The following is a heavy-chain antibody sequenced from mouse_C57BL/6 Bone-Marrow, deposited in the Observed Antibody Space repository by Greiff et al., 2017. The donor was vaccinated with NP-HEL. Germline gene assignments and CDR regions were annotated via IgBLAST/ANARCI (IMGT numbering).Heavy chain of an antibody. CDR3: ARVGHYAMDY. D-gene: IGHD3-3*01. Sequence: EVQLVESGGGLVKPGGSLKLSCAASGFTFSSYAMSWVRQTPEKRLEWVATISAGGSYTYYPDNVKGRFTISRDNATNNLYLQMSHLKSEDTAMDYCARVGHYAMDYWGQGTSVTVSS. J-gene: IGHJ4*01. CDR2: ISAGGSYT. V-gene: IGHV5-4*01. CDR1: GFTFSSYA.